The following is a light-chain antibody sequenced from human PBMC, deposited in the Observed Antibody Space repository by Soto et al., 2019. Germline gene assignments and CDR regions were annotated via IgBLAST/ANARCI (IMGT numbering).Light chain of an antibody. CDR2: GAF. J-gene: IGKJ1*01. CDR1: QSVDSRH. V-gene: IGKV3-15*01. CDR3: QQYNDWPLT. Sequence: EIVFTQSPGTLSLSPGERATLSRWASQSVDSRHLAWYQQKPGQAPSLLIYGAFTRATGIPARFSGTGSGTEFTLTISSLQSEDFALYYCQQYNDWPLTFGQGTKVDI.